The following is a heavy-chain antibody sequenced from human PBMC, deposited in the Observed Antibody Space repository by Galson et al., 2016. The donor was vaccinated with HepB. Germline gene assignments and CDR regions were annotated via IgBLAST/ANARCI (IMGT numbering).Heavy chain of an antibody. D-gene: IGHD5-18*01. CDR2: IFYSGTV. Sequence: SETLSLTCSVSVGSTSSRSYPWGWIRQSPGKGLEWIGTIFYSGTVYDNASLRSRVTITVDKSKNQFSLKMTSVTAADTAVYYCAGGGYSYGVLLPVDYWGQGILVTVSS. V-gene: IGHV4-39*01. CDR1: VGSTSSRSYP. CDR3: AGGGYSYGVLLPVDY. J-gene: IGHJ4*02.